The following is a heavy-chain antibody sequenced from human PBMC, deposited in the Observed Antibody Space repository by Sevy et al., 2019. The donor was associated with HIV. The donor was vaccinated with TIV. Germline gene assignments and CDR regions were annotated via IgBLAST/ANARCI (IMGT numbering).Heavy chain of an antibody. Sequence: GGSLRLSCETSGFIFTDYWMSWVRQIPGKGLEWVATIKQDQSEKYYVDSVKGRFAISRDSAKKSASLQMNGLRAEDTALCFCAREVGGFNWRPYYFDSWGQGTLVTVSS. V-gene: IGHV3-7*01. CDR3: AREVGGFNWRPYYFDS. CDR2: IKQDQSEK. D-gene: IGHD3-3*01. J-gene: IGHJ4*02. CDR1: GFIFTDYW.